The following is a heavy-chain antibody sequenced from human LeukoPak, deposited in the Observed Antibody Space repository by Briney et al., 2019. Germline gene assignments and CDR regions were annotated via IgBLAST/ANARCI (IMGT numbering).Heavy chain of an antibody. CDR2: ISWNSGSI. Sequence: GRSLRLSCAASGFTFDDYAMHWVRQAPGKGLEWVSGISWNSGSIGYADSVKGRFTISRDNAKNSLYLQMNSLRAEDTALYYCAKAAGPGYSYLHDAFDIWGQGTMVTVSS. CDR1: GFTFDDYA. V-gene: IGHV3-9*01. D-gene: IGHD5-18*01. J-gene: IGHJ3*02. CDR3: AKAAGPGYSYLHDAFDI.